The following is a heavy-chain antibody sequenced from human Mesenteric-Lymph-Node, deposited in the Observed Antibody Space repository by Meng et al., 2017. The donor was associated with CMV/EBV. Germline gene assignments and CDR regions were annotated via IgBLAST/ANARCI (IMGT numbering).Heavy chain of an antibody. D-gene: IGHD2-15*01. CDR2: IYHSGST. V-gene: IGHV4-38-2*02. CDR1: GYSISSGYY. Sequence: SETLSLTCTVSGYSISSGYYWGWIRQPPGKGLEWIGSIYHSGSTYYNPSLKSRVTISVDTSKNQFSLKLSSVTAADTAIYYCARYYCSGTCYFFNYWGQGAMVTVSS. J-gene: IGHJ4*02. CDR3: ARYYCSGTCYFFNY.